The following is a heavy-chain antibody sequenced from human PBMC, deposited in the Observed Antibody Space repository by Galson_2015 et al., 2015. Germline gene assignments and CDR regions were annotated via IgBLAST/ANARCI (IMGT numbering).Heavy chain of an antibody. D-gene: IGHD3-22*01. Sequence: ETLSLTCAAYGGSFSGYYWSWIRQPPGKGLEWIREINHSGSTNYNPSLKSRVTISVDTSKNQFSMKLSSVTAADTAVYYCARGLLYDSSGYYYGYWGQGTLVTVSS. V-gene: IGHV4-34*01. CDR3: ARGLLYDSSGYYYGY. CDR1: GGSFSGYY. CDR2: INHSGST. J-gene: IGHJ4*02.